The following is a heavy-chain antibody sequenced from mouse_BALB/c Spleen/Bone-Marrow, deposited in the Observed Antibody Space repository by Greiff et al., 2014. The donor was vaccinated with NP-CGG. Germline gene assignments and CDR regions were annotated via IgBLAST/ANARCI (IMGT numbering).Heavy chain of an antibody. CDR1: GYTFTDYW. V-gene: IGHV1-69*01. J-gene: IGHJ2*01. Sequence: VHLVESGAELVMPGASVKMSCKASGYTFTDYWMHWVKQRPGQSLEWIGAIDTSDSYTSYNQKFKGKATLTVDESSSTAYMQLSSLTSEDSAVYYCARGYYYGYLYYFDYWGQGTTLTVSS. CDR2: IDTSDSYT. CDR3: ARGYYYGYLYYFDY. D-gene: IGHD1-2*01.